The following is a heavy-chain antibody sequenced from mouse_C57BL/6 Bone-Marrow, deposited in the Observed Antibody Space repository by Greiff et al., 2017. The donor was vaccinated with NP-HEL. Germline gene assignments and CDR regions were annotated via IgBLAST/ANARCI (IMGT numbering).Heavy chain of an antibody. CDR1: GYTFTSYG. D-gene: IGHD1-1*01. CDR3: ARPHAITTVVPGDFDY. Sequence: QVQLQQSGAELARPGASVKLSCKASGYTFTSYGISWVKQRTGQGLEWIGEIYPRSGNTYYNEKFKGKATLTADKSSSTAYMELRSLTSEDFAVYFCARPHAITTVVPGDFDYWGQGTTLTVSS. V-gene: IGHV1-81*01. CDR2: IYPRSGNT. J-gene: IGHJ2*01.